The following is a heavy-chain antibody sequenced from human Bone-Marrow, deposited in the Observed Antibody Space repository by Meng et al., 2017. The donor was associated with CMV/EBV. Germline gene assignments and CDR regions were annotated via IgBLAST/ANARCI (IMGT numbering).Heavy chain of an antibody. Sequence: SVKVSCKASGGTFSSYAISWVRQAPGQGLEWMGGIIPILGIANYAQKFQGRVTITADKSTSTAYMELSSLRSEDTAVYYCARGPYYDFWSGYYAPGYYYYGMDVWGQGTTVTVSS. V-gene: IGHV1-69*10. CDR3: ARGPYYDFWSGYYAPGYYYYGMDV. D-gene: IGHD3-3*01. CDR1: GGTFSSYA. CDR2: IIPILGIA. J-gene: IGHJ6*02.